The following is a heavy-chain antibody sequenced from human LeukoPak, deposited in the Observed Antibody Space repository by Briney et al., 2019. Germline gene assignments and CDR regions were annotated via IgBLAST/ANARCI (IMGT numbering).Heavy chain of an antibody. CDR3: ARGRQYYDSSFDFGGTERVADY. V-gene: IGHV3-30-3*01. J-gene: IGHJ4*02. D-gene: IGHD3-22*01. Sequence: PGGSLRLSCAASGFTFSSYAMHWVRQAPGKGLEWVAVISYDGSNKYYADSVKGRFTISRDNSKNTLYLQMNSLRAEDTAVYYCARGRQYYDSSFDFGGTERVADYWGQGTLVTVSS. CDR1: GFTFSSYA. CDR2: ISYDGSNK.